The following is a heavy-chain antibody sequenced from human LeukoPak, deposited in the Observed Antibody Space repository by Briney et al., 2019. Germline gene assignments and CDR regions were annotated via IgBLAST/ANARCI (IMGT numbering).Heavy chain of an antibody. CDR2: INAGNDNT. V-gene: IGHV1-3*01. CDR1: GYTFTSYA. J-gene: IGHJ4*02. D-gene: IGHD3-10*01. Sequence: ASVKVSCKASGYTFTSYAMHWVRQAPGQRLEWMGWINAGNDNTKSSHKFHDRVTITRDTSASTSYMELSSLSSEDTAVYYCARGHTGELLTWGQGTLVTVSA. CDR3: ARGHTGELLT.